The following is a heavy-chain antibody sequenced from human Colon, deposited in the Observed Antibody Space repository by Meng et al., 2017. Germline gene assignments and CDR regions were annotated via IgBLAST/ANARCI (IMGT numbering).Heavy chain of an antibody. J-gene: IGHJ4*02. D-gene: IGHD3-10*01. CDR2: TYYRSEWQN. CDR3: TTWYGEY. Sequence: VQFQQSGPGLVKTPQTLSLTRAISGDSVSSNRALWHWVRQSPSRGLEWLGQTYYRSEWQNHYGVSVKSRITINADTSRNHFSLHLNSVTPEDTAVYYCTTWYGEYWGQGTLVTVSS. CDR1: GDSVSSNRAL. V-gene: IGHV6-1*01.